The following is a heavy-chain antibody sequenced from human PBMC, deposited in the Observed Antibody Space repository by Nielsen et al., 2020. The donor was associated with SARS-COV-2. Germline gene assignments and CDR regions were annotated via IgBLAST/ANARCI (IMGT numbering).Heavy chain of an antibody. D-gene: IGHD2-2*01. V-gene: IGHV1-3*01. CDR2: INAGNANT. Sequence: WVRQAPGQRLEWMGWINAGNANTKYSQKFQGRVTITRDTSASTAYMELSSLRSEDTAVYYCARGGLDPRVPAASGGYGMDVWGQGTTVTVSS. CDR3: ARGGLDPRVPAASGGYGMDV. J-gene: IGHJ6*02.